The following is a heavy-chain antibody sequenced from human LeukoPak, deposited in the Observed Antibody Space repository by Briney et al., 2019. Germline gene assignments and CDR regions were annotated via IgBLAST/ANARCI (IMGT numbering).Heavy chain of an antibody. Sequence: GGSLRLSCAASGFIFDNYAISWVRQAPGKGLEWVSGISGSGVDTYYADSVKGRFTISRDNSKNTLYLQMNTLRTEDTAVYYCAKDGYGGPDYWGQGTLVTVSS. D-gene: IGHD4-23*01. CDR3: AKDGYGGPDY. V-gene: IGHV3-23*01. J-gene: IGHJ4*02. CDR1: GFIFDNYA. CDR2: ISGSGVDT.